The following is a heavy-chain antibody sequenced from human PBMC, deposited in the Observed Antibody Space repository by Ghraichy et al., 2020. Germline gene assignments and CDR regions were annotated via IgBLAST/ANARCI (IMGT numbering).Heavy chain of an antibody. CDR2: IYTSVST. D-gene: IGHD3-22*01. Sequence: SETLSLTCTVSGGSISNYYWSWIRQPAGKGLEWIGHIYTSVSTNYNPSLKSRVTMSVDTSKNQFSLKLNSVTAADTAVYYCAREGIHESSGYDFWGQGTLVSVSS. CDR1: GGSISNYY. CDR3: AREGIHESSGYDF. J-gene: IGHJ4*02. V-gene: IGHV4-4*07.